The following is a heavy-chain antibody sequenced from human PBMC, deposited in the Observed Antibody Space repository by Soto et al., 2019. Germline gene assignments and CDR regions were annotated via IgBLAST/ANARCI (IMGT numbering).Heavy chain of an antibody. Sequence: QITLKESGPTLAKPTQTLTLTCTFSGFSLSTTGVGVGWIRQPPGKPLEWLALIYWDDDKRYSPSLKSRLTIAXXPXQNQVVLTMTNMDPVDTATYYCAYAEFYGSGTYYNPYNWFDPWGQGTLVTVSS. CDR2: IYWDDDK. D-gene: IGHD3-10*01. J-gene: IGHJ5*02. CDR3: AYAEFYGSGTYYNPYNWFDP. V-gene: IGHV2-5*02. CDR1: GFSLSTTGVG.